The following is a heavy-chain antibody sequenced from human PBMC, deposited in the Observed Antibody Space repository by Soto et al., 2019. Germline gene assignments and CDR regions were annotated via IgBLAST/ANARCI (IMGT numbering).Heavy chain of an antibody. CDR3: ASGIQLWLRRINNGYSG. D-gene: IGHD5-18*01. CDR1: GGTFSTYA. J-gene: IGHJ4*02. Sequence: QVQLVQSGAGVKKPESSVKVSCKAPGGTFSTYAISWVRQAPGQGLEWMGGIIPMFGTANYAQRFQDRVTITADETTNTVYMELSSLRSEDTAVYFSASGIQLWLRRINNGYSGWGQGTLVTVSS. V-gene: IGHV1-69*12. CDR2: IIPMFGTA.